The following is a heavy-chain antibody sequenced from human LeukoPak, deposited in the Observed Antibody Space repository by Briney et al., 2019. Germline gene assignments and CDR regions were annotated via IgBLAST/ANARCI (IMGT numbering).Heavy chain of an antibody. CDR2: IYHTGAS. D-gene: IGHD3-22*01. Sequence: SETLSLTCTVSGGSITTHYWSWIRQPPGEGLQWIASIYHTGASNYNPSLKSRITISLDTSKNQFSLELRYVTDADTAEYYCARDTTFYDSSGYHPYCYFDLGGRGTPVTVSS. CDR1: GGSITTHY. CDR3: ARDTTFYDSSGYHPYCYFDL. J-gene: IGHJ2*01. V-gene: IGHV4-59*11.